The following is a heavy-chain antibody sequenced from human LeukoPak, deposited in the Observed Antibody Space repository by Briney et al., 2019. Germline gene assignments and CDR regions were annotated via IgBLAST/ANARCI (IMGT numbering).Heavy chain of an antibody. V-gene: IGHV3-23*01. CDR1: GFTFGHYG. Sequence: GGSLRLSCAASGFTFGHYGMNWVRQAPGKGLEWVSGVSGSGDSTYYADSVKGRFTISRDNSKNTLYLQMNSLRVEDTAVYYCAKDVRYSGYDYFDYWGQGALVTVSS. D-gene: IGHD5-12*01. CDR3: AKDVRYSGYDYFDY. CDR2: VSGSGDST. J-gene: IGHJ4*02.